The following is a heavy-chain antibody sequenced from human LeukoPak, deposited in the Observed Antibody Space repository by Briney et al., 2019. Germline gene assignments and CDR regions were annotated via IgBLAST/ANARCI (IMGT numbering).Heavy chain of an antibody. CDR3: ARDSRWLQLWDIDY. V-gene: IGHV1-18*01. CDR2: ISAYNGNT. J-gene: IGHJ4*02. Sequence: ASVKVSCKASGYTFTSYGISWVRQAPGQGLEWMGWISAYNGNTNYAQKLQGRVTMTTDTSTSTAYTELRSLRSDDTAVYYCARDSRWLQLWDIDYWGQGTLVTVSS. D-gene: IGHD5-24*01. CDR1: GYTFTSYG.